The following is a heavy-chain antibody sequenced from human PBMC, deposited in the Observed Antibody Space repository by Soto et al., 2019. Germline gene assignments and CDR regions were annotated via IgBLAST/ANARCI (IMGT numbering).Heavy chain of an antibody. J-gene: IGHJ3*02. Sequence: ASVKVSCKASGGSFDKFIISWVRHAPGQGLEWMGRIVPVHGTTNYAQKVQGRITITADKSTSTAYMELNSLTSEDTAVYYCATDFGGDDTDSDAFAIWGQGTVVTVSS. CDR3: ATDFGGDDTDSDAFAI. D-gene: IGHD5-12*01. V-gene: IGHV1-69*08. CDR1: GGSFDKFI. CDR2: IVPVHGTT.